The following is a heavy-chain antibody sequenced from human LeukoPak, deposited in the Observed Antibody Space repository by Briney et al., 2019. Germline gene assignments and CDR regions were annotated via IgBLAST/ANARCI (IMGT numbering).Heavy chain of an antibody. V-gene: IGHV1-69*13. CDR3: ASRGYSGYDPPFYYYYYGMDV. D-gene: IGHD5-12*01. CDR1: GYTFTSYG. CDR2: IIPIFGTA. J-gene: IGHJ6*02. Sequence: ASVKVSCKASGYTFTSYGISWVRQAPGQGLEWMGGIIPIFGTANYAQKFQGRVTITADESTSTAYMELSSLRSEDTAVYYCASRGYSGYDPPFYYYYYGMDVWGQGTTVTVSS.